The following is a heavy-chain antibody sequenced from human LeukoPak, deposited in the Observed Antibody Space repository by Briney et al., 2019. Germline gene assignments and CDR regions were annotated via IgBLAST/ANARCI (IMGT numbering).Heavy chain of an antibody. CDR3: ARDPYGDYVFDY. V-gene: IGHV3-23*01. D-gene: IGHD4-17*01. CDR1: GFTFSSYA. Sequence: GGSLRLSCAASGFTFSSYAMSWVRQAPEKGLEWVSGISVSGGSTYYADSVKGRFTISRDNSKNTLYLQMNSLTAEDTAVYYCARDPYGDYVFDYWGQGTLVTVSS. CDR2: ISVSGGST. J-gene: IGHJ4*02.